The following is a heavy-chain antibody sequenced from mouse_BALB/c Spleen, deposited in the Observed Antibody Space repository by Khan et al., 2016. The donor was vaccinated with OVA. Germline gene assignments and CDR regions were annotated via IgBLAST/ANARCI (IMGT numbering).Heavy chain of an antibody. V-gene: IGHV5-9*02. CDR2: ISNGDSYT. D-gene: IGHD2-12*01. CDR1: GFAFSSYD. J-gene: IGHJ4*01. Sequence: EVQLVESGGGLVKPGGSLKLSCAASGFAFSSYDMSWVHQTPERRLEWVALISNGDSYTNYPDSVKGRFTISRDNARHTLYLQVRRLRSEDTGLYNCARHGGFNRYVAMDYWGQGTSVTVSS. CDR3: ARHGGFNRYVAMDY.